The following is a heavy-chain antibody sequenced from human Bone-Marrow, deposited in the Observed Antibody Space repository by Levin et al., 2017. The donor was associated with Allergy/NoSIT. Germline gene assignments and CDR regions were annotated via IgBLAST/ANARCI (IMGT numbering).Heavy chain of an antibody. Sequence: GESLKISCAASGFTFSSYWMHWVRQAPGKGLVWVSRIKGDGSITNYADSVKGRFTISRDNAKKTLYLQMNSLRAEDTAMYYCSRDDGFGWGDYGMDVWGQGTTVTVSS. CDR1: GFTFSSYW. J-gene: IGHJ6*02. CDR2: IKGDGSIT. CDR3: SRDDGFGWGDYGMDV. D-gene: IGHD3-16*01. V-gene: IGHV3-74*01.